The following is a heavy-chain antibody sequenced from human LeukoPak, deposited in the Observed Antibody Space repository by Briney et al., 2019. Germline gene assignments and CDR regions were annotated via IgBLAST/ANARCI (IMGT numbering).Heavy chain of an antibody. CDR3: ARGRSMTQHLPHYMDV. Sequence: GRSLRLSCAASGYTISSHSMNWVRQAPGKGPEGVSYISSSGTTIYYADSVQGRFTTSRDNAKTSLYLQMNSLRAEDTAVYYCARGRSMTQHLPHYMDVWGKGPTVTVSS. V-gene: IGHV3-48*04. CDR1: GYTISSHS. CDR2: ISSSGTTI. D-gene: IGHD2-21*02. J-gene: IGHJ6*03.